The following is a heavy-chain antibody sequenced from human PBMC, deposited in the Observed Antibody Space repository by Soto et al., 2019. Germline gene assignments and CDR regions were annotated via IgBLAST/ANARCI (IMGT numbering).Heavy chain of an antibody. Sequence: GAVNVSFKRSVYTFTRCASHWVRQAPGQRLEWIGWIDSDNGDTKYSRKFLGRVTVTMDTSASTVYMELSSLRSADTAVYYCAMTGGYSYGSGSYYDTRQIWGQGTLVTVSS. D-gene: IGHD3-10*01. V-gene: IGHV1-3*01. CDR1: VYTFTRCA. CDR2: IDSDNGDT. J-gene: IGHJ4*02. CDR3: AMTGGYSYGSGSYYDTRQI.